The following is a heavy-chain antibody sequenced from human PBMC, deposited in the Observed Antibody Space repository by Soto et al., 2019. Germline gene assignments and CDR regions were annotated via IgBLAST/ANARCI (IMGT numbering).Heavy chain of an antibody. V-gene: IGHV4-30-2*06. D-gene: IGHD5-12*01. CDR2: ISHLEDT. J-gene: IGHJ4*02. Sequence: IQSHTCTVAGASIRSRGFSWRWIRQSPGKGLEWIGYISHLEDTYLHPSFKSRLTMSIDRTRNQFSLKLSSVTAADMAVYYCARGGGYDSFDDWVQGVLVTFS. CDR1: GASIRSRGFS. CDR3: ARGGGYDSFDD.